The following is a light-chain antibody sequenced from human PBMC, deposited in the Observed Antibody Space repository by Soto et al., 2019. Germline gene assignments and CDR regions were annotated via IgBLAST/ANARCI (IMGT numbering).Light chain of an antibody. CDR2: SAS. J-gene: IGKJ5*01. CDR1: RTVDGN. V-gene: IGKV3D-15*01. Sequence: EVVLTQSPGTLSLSPGERATLSCRASRTVDGNYLAWYHQKPGQAPRLLIHSASTRAPGIPARFSGSGSGTEFTLTISSLQSEDFAVYYCQQYNDLITFGQGTRLEIK. CDR3: QQYNDLIT.